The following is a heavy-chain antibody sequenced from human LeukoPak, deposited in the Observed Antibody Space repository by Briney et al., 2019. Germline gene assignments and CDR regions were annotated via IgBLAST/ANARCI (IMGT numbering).Heavy chain of an antibody. CDR3: ARLLRNIAAAVYYFDY. D-gene: IGHD6-13*01. V-gene: IGHV3-11*01. CDR1: GFTFSDYY. J-gene: IGHJ4*02. CDR2: ISSSGSTI. Sequence: GGSLRLSCAASGFTFSDYYMSWIRQAPGKGLEWVSYISSSGSTIYYADSVKGRFTISRDNAKNSLYLQMNSLRAEDTAVYYCARLLRNIAAAVYYFDYWGQGTLVTVSS.